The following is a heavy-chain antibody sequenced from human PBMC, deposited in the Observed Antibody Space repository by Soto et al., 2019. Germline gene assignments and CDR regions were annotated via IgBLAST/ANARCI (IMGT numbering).Heavy chain of an antibody. CDR3: ATDDYGIFTY. J-gene: IGHJ4*02. Sequence: HVQLVQSGTEVKKPGASVRVSCMVSGYPFTTYYIHWVRQAPGQGLEWMGWIDPRSGGTVYEQKFQGRVTMNRDTSISTVYMDLSGLTSDDTALYYCATDDYGIFTYWCQGSLVTVSS. D-gene: IGHD3-10*01. V-gene: IGHV1-2*02. CDR1: GYPFTTYY. CDR2: IDPRSGGT.